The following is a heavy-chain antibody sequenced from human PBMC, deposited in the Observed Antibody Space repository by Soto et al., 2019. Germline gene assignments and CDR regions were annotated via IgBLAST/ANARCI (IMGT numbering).Heavy chain of an antibody. J-gene: IGHJ5*02. CDR2: IWYDGSNK. D-gene: IGHD3-10*02. CDR1: GFTFRNYG. V-gene: IGHV3-33*01. CDR3: ARHVRSRRYDL. Sequence: QVQLVESGGGVVQPGRSLRLSCAASGFTFRNYGMHWVRQAPGKGLEWLAVIWYDGSNKYYADSVKGRFTISRDNSKNTLYLEMNSLRDEDTAVYYGARHVRSRRYDLWGQGTLVIVSS.